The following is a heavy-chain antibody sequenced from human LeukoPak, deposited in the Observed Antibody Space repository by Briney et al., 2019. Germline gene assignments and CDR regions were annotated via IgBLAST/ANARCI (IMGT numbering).Heavy chain of an antibody. CDR2: IYYSGST. J-gene: IGHJ4*02. CDR1: GDSISSRSYY. Sequence: SETLSLTCTVSGDSISSRSYYWGWIRQPPGKGLEWIGSIYYSGSTYYNPSLKSRVTISVNTSKDQFSLKLSSVTAADTAVYYCAREAYCGGDCYSGFDYWGQGTLVTVSS. V-gene: IGHV4-39*07. CDR3: AREAYCGGDCYSGFDY. D-gene: IGHD2-21*02.